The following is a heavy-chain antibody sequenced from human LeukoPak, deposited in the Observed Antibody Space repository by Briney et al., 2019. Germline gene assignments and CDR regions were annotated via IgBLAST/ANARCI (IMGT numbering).Heavy chain of an antibody. CDR2: IIPILGIA. CDR1: GGTFSSYT. D-gene: IGHD2-2*01. CDR3: ARAPLGYCSSTSCLDLDY. Sequence: ASVKVSCKASGGTFSSYTISWVRQAPGQGLEWMGRIIPILGIANYAQKFQGRVTITADKSTSTAYMELSSLRSEDTDVYYCARAPLGYCSSTSCLDLDYWGQGTLVTVSS. V-gene: IGHV1-69*02. J-gene: IGHJ4*02.